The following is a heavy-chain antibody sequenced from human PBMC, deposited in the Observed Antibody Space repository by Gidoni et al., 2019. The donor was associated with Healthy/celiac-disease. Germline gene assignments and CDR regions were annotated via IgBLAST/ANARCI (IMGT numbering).Heavy chain of an antibody. Sequence: QVQLQESGPGLVKPSETLSLTCTVSGGSISSYYWSWIRQPPGKGLEWIGYIYYSGSTNYNPSLKSRVTIAVDTSKNQFSLKLSSVTAADTAVYYCARVFDYGGNHDAFDIWGQGTMVTVSS. CDR1: GGSISSYY. CDR3: ARVFDYGGNHDAFDI. CDR2: IYYSGST. D-gene: IGHD4-17*01. J-gene: IGHJ3*02. V-gene: IGHV4-59*01.